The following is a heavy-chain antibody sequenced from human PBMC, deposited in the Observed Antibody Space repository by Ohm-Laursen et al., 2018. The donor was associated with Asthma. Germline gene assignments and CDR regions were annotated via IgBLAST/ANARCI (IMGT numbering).Heavy chain of an antibody. D-gene: IGHD2/OR15-2a*01. CDR2: ISKDGNNK. CDR3: ARDRISGYFYYYGMDV. CDR1: GFTFSTYG. J-gene: IGHJ6*02. Sequence: SSLRLSCAASGFTFSTYGTHWVRQAPGKGLEWVAVISKDGNNKHYADSVKGRFTISRDNSRNTLYLQMNSLRAEDTAVYYCARDRISGYFYYYGMDVWGQGTTVTVSS. V-gene: IGHV3-30*03.